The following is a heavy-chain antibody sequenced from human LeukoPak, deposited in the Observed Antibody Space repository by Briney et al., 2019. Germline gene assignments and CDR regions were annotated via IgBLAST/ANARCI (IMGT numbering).Heavy chain of an antibody. J-gene: IGHJ4*02. CDR2: IDTSGTA. CDR1: GASISDYF. D-gene: IGHD1-7*01. CDR3: ARGTKKTVYHTPDY. Sequence: ASETLSLTCTVSGASISDYFWNWIRQPAGRGLEWIGRIDTSGTAKYNSSLKSRVTISVDTSKNQFSLRLSSAAAADTAIYYCARGTKKTVYHTPDYWGQGILVTVSS. V-gene: IGHV4-4*07.